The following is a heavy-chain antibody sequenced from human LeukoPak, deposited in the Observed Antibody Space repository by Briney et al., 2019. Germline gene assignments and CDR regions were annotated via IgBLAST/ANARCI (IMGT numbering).Heavy chain of an antibody. CDR3: AKVEDIVATIEVGY. J-gene: IGHJ4*02. Sequence: GGSLRLSCAASGFTVSSNYMSWVRQAPGKGLEWVSVIYSGGSTYYADSVKGRFTISRDNSRNTLYLQMNSLRAEDTAVYYCAKVEDIVATIEVGYWGQGTLVTVSS. CDR2: IYSGGST. V-gene: IGHV3-66*01. CDR1: GFTVSSNY. D-gene: IGHD5-12*01.